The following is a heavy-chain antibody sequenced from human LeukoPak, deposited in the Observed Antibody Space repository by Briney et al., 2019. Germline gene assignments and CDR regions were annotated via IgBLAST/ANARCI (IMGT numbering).Heavy chain of an antibody. J-gene: IGHJ4*02. CDR1: GFTFSSHG. CDR2: ISPSGGIT. Sequence: PGGSLRLSCAASGFTFSSHGMNWVRQAPGKGLEWVSGISPSGGITYYTDSVKGRFTISRDNSKNTVSLQMNSLRGDDTAVYYCAKDHGVVIAVAGMIGYYWGQGTLVTVSS. CDR3: AKDHGVVIAVAGMIGYY. V-gene: IGHV3-23*01. D-gene: IGHD6-19*01.